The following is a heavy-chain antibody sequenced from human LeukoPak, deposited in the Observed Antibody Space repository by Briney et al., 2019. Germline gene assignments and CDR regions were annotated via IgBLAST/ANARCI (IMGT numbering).Heavy chain of an antibody. Sequence: GGSLRLSCAASGLTFNTYWMHWVRQTPGKGLVWVSRINSDGSATRYADSVKGRFTISRDNAKNTLYLQMNSLRAEDMALYYCAKDLGSGRSAAFDIWGQGTMVTVSS. D-gene: IGHD1-14*01. J-gene: IGHJ3*02. V-gene: IGHV3-74*01. CDR2: INSDGSAT. CDR3: AKDLGSGRSAAFDI. CDR1: GLTFNTYW.